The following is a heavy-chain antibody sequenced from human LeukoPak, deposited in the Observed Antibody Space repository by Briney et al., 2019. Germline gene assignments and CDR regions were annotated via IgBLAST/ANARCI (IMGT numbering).Heavy chain of an antibody. J-gene: IGHJ6*04. CDR3: AELGITMIGGV. D-gene: IGHD3-10*02. CDR2: IKQDGSEK. CDR1: GFTFSSYW. Sequence: GGSLRLSCAVSGFTFSSYWMSWVRQAPGKGLEWVANIKQDGSEKYYVDSVKGRFTISRDNAQNSLYLQMNSLRAEDTAVYYCAELGITMIGGVWGKGTTVTISS. V-gene: IGHV3-7*01.